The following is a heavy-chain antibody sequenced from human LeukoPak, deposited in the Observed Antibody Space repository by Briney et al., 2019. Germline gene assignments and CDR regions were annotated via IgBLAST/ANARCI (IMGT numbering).Heavy chain of an antibody. CDR3: ARGADSSGYYSIFYFDY. CDR2: ISLSGLT. D-gene: IGHD3-22*01. Sequence: SETLSLTCGVSGGSISSTNWWSWVRQPPGQGLEWIGEISLSGLTNYNPSLKSRVTMSLDKSKNHLSLKLSSVTAADTAVYYCARGADSSGYYSIFYFDYWGQGTLVTVSS. CDR1: GGSISSTNW. V-gene: IGHV4-4*02. J-gene: IGHJ4*02.